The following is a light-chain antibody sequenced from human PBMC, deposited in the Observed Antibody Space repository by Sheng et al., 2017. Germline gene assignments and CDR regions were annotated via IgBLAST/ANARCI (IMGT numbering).Light chain of an antibody. Sequence: DIQMTQSPSILSASMGDRVTITCRASQSIGTSLAWYQQKPGKAPKLLIYKASGLEIGVPSRFTGSGSGTEFTLTVTSLQPDDAATYYCQQYNGSPWTFGPGTKVGNQT. CDR3: QQYNGSPWT. CDR2: KAS. CDR1: QSIGTS. J-gene: IGKJ1*01. V-gene: IGKV1-5*03.